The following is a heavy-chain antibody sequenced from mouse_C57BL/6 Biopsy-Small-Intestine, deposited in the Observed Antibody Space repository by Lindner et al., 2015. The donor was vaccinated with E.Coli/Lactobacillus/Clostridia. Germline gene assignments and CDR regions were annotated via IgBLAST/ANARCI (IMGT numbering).Heavy chain of an antibody. D-gene: IGHD2-3*01. J-gene: IGHJ3*01. V-gene: IGHV1-80*01. CDR1: GYAFSSYW. CDR3: ARHDGYGSWFAY. CDR2: IYPGDGDT. Sequence: VQLQESGAELVKPGASVKISCKASGYAFSSYWMNWVKQRPGKGLEWIGQIYPGDGDTNYNGKFKGKATLTAAKSSSTAYMQLSSLTSEDSAVYFCARHDGYGSWFAYWGQGTLVTVSA.